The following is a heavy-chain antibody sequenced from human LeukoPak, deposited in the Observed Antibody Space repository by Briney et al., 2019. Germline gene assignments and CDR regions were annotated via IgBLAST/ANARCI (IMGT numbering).Heavy chain of an antibody. CDR1: GFTFDDYG. Sequence: GGSLRLSCAASGFTFDDYGMSWVRQAPGKGLEWVANINQDGTGKFYVDSVKGRFTISRDNAKNSLYLQMNSLRVEDTAVYYCAKVAKYYYGSETYYFFEHWGQGTPVTASS. CDR2: INQDGTGK. D-gene: IGHD3-10*01. V-gene: IGHV3-7*01. CDR3: AKVAKYYYGSETYYFFEH. J-gene: IGHJ4*02.